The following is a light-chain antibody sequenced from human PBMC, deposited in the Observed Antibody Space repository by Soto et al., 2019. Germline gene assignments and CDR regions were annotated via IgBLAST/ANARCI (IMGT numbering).Light chain of an antibody. CDR1: QSVRSNY. CDR3: QQYQKIPWT. CDR2: GAS. J-gene: IGKJ1*01. Sequence: EIVLTQSPGTLSLSPGERATLSCRASQSVRSNYLAWYQQKPGRAPRLLIYGASSRATGIPDRFSGSGSGTDFTLTISRLEPEDFAVYYCQQYQKIPWTFGQGTKVEVK. V-gene: IGKV3-20*01.